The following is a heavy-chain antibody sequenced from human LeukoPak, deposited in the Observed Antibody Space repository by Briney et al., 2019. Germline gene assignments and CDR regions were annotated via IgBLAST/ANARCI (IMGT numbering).Heavy chain of an antibody. CDR1: GYTFTNHH. V-gene: IGHV1-46*01. Sequence: ASVKASCKTSGYTFTNHHMHWVRQAPGQGLEWMGMINPIGGNTAYAQKFQGRVTMTRDTSTSTVYMELSSLRSEDTAVYYCARTGEAYYYYCYMDVWDKGTTVTVSS. J-gene: IGHJ6*03. CDR2: INPIGGNT. CDR3: ARTGEAYYYYCYMDV. D-gene: IGHD2-8*02.